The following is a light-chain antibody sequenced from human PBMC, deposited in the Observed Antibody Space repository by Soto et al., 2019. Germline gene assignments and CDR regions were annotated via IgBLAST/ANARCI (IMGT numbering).Light chain of an antibody. V-gene: IGKV3-20*01. CDR3: QQYGSSPPLS. Sequence: EIVLTQSPGTLSLSPGERATLSCRASQRVSDYYLAWYQQKPGQAPRLLIYGAFNRATGILDRFSGSGSGTDFTLTISRLEPEDFAVYYCQQYGSSPPLSFGGGTKVEIK. CDR2: GAF. CDR1: QRVSDYY. J-gene: IGKJ4*01.